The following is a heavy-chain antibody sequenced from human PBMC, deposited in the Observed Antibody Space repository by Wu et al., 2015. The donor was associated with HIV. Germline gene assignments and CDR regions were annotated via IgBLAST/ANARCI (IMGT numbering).Heavy chain of an antibody. V-gene: IGHV1-18*03. CDR3: ARSPAYDSSGYYYVGALFDY. CDR1: GGTFSPFG. D-gene: IGHD3-22*01. CDR2: VNTFHGNT. Sequence: QVQLVQSGAEVKKPGSSVKISCQASGGTFSPFGITWVRQAPGEGLEWMGWVNTFHGNTNYAQKFQGRVTMTTDTSANIAFMELRSLRSDDMAIYYCARSPAYDSSGYYYVGALFDYVGPGKSDRRLL. J-gene: IGHJ4*02.